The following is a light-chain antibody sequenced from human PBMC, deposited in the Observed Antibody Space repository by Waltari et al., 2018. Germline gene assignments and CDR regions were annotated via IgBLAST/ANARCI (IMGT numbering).Light chain of an antibody. CDR1: QSVGRT. V-gene: IGKV3-20*01. CDR2: GAS. CDR3: QHYLRLPMS. J-gene: IGKJ1*01. Sequence: EIVLTQSPGTLSLSPGERATLSCRASQSVGRTLAWYQQRPGQAPRLLMYGASIRAADIPDRFAGSGSGTDFSLTINRLEPEDFAVYYCQHYLRLPMSFGQGTKVEIK.